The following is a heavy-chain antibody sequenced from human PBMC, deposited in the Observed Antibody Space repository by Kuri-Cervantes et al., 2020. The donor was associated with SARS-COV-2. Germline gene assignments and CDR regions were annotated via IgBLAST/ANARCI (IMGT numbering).Heavy chain of an antibody. J-gene: IGHJ5*02. D-gene: IGHD6-13*01. Sequence: SVKVSCKASGGTFSSYAISWVRQAPGQGLEWMGGIIPIFGTANYAQKFQGRVTITADESTSTAYMELSSLRSEDTAVYYCARVRDIAAAGTIWFDPWGQGTLVTVSS. V-gene: IGHV1-69*13. CDR2: IIPIFGTA. CDR1: GGTFSSYA. CDR3: ARVRDIAAAGTIWFDP.